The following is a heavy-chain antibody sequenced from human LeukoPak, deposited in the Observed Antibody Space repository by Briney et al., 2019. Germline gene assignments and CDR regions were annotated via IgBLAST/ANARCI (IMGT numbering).Heavy chain of an antibody. CDR3: AKYGNSGWVIDY. CDR2: IYYTGAT. V-gene: IGHV4-59*08. J-gene: IGHJ4*02. Sequence: SETLSLTXXVSGXXIASNYWTWIRQPPGKGLEYIGYIYYTGATNYNPSLKSRVNISVDTSKNQFSLRLSSVTAADTAVYFCAKYGNSGWVIDYWGQGTLVTVSS. CDR1: GXXIASNY. D-gene: IGHD6-19*01.